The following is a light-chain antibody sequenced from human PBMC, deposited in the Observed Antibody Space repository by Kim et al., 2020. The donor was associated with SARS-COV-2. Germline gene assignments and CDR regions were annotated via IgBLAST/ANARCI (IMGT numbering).Light chain of an antibody. V-gene: IGLV3-9*01. CDR2: RDN. Sequence: SYELTQPLSVSVALGQTARITCGGNNIGSKNVHWYQQKPGQAPMMVIYRDNNRPSEIPERFSGSNSGNTATLTISRAQTGDEADYYCQVWDSSPVVFGGG. CDR3: QVWDSSPVV. J-gene: IGLJ2*01. CDR1: NIGSKN.